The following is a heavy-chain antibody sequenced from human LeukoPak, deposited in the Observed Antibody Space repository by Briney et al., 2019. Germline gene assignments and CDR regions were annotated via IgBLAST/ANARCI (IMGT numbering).Heavy chain of an antibody. Sequence: GGSLRLSCAASGFTVSSIHMVWVRQAPGKGLEWVSVTYTGGNSYYADSVKGRFIISRDISKNTLYLQMNSLRAEDTAVYYCARGSYDFWSGYYFDYWGQGTLVTASS. CDR3: ARGSYDFWSGYYFDY. CDR1: GFTVSSIH. CDR2: TYTGGNS. V-gene: IGHV3-53*01. J-gene: IGHJ4*02. D-gene: IGHD3-3*01.